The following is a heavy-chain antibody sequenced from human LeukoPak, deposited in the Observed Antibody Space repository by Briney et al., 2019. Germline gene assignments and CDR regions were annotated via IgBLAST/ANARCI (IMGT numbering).Heavy chain of an antibody. CDR3: ARTRFLEWFSLDY. Sequence: GGSLRLSCAASGFTFSSYWMHWVRQAPGKGLVWVSRINSDGSSTRYADSVKGRFTISRDNAKNTLYLQMNSLRAEDTAVYYCARTRFLEWFSLDYWGQGTLVTVSS. J-gene: IGHJ4*02. CDR2: INSDGSST. D-gene: IGHD3-3*01. CDR1: GFTFSSYW. V-gene: IGHV3-74*01.